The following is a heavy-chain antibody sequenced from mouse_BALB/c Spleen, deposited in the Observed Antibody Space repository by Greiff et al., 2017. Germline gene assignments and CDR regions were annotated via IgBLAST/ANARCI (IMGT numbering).Heavy chain of an antibody. Sequence: DVKLQESGPGLVKPSQSLSLTCTVTGYSITSDYAWNWIRQFPGNKLEWMGYISYSGSTSYNPSLKSRISITRDTSKNQFFLQLNSVTTEDTATYYCARDWDWYFDVWGAGTTVTVSS. CDR2: ISYSGST. CDR1: GYSITSDYA. J-gene: IGHJ1*01. V-gene: IGHV3-2*02. CDR3: ARDWDWYFDV. D-gene: IGHD4-1*01.